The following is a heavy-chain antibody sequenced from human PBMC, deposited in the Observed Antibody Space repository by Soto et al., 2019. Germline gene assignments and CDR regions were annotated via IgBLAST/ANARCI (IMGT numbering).Heavy chain of an antibody. J-gene: IGHJ4*02. V-gene: IGHV4-34*01. CDR1: GGSFSGYY. CDR2: INHSGST. D-gene: IGHD3-10*01. CDR3: ARWVPRITMVRGVLYYFDY. Sequence: SETLSLTCAVYGGSFSGYYWSWIRQPPGKGLEWIGEINHSGSTNYNPSLKSRVTISVDTSKNQFSLKLSSVTAADTAVYYCARWVPRITMVRGVLYYFDYWGQGTLVTVSS.